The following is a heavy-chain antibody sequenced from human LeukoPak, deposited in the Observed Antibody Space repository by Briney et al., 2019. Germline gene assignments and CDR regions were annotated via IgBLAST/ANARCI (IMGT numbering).Heavy chain of an antibody. J-gene: IGHJ3*02. V-gene: IGHV1-46*01. CDR1: GGTFSSYA. CDR2: INPSGGST. CDR3: ARTAPMGSGSYRDAFDI. Sequence: ASVKVSCKASGGTFSSYAISWVRQAPGQGLEWMGIINPSGGSTSSAQKFQGRVTMTRDTSTSTVYMELSSLRSEDTAVYYCARTAPMGSGSYRDAFDIWGQGTMVTVSS. D-gene: IGHD3-10*01.